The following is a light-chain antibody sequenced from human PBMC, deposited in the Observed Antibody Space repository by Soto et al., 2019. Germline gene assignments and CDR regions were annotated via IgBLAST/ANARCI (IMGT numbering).Light chain of an antibody. Sequence: HSVLTQPPSGSGAPGQRGTISCTGSSSNIGAGYDVHWYQQLPGTAPKLLIYGNSNRPSGVPDRFSGSKSGTSASLAITGLQAEDEADYYCQSYDSSLYVFGTGTKVTVL. V-gene: IGLV1-40*01. J-gene: IGLJ1*01. CDR3: QSYDSSLYV. CDR2: GNS. CDR1: SSNIGAGYD.